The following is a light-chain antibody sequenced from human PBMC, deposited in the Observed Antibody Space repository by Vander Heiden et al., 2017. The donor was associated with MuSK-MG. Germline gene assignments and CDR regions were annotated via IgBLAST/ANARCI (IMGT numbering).Light chain of an antibody. CDR3: SSYTSSSTWV. J-gene: IGLJ3*02. CDR1: SSDVGGYNY. V-gene: IGLV2-14*01. Sequence: SALTPPASVSGSPGQSITISWTGTSSDVGGYNYVSWYQQHPGKAPKRRMFDVSNRPSGVSSRFSGSNAGTTASLTISGRQAEDDADYDCSSYTSSSTWVFGGGTKLTVL. CDR2: DVS.